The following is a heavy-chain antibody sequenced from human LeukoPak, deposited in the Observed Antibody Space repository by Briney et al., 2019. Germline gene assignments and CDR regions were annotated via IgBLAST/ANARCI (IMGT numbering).Heavy chain of an antibody. CDR1: GGSISSYY. J-gene: IGHJ4*02. CDR2: IYYSGST. CDR3: ARLGRDYDILTGYYHPPL. V-gene: IGHV4-59*08. D-gene: IGHD3-9*01. Sequence: PSETLSLTCTASGGSISSYYWSWIRQPPGKGLEWIGYIYYSGSTNYNPSLKSRVTISVDTSKNQFSLKLSSVTAADTAVYYCARLGRDYDILTGYYHPPLWGQGTLVTVSS.